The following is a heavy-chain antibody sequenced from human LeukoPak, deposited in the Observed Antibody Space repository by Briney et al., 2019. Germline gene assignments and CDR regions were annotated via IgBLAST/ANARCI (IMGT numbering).Heavy chain of an antibody. CDR1: GFTFSSYE. CDR3: ARGQWLPKYYFDY. J-gene: IGHJ4*02. CDR2: ISSSGSTI. D-gene: IGHD6-19*01. V-gene: IGHV3-48*03. Sequence: GGSLRLSCAASGFTFSSYEMNRVRQAPGKGLEWVSYISSSGSTIYYADSVKGRFTISRDNAKNSVYLRMNSLRAEDTAVYYCARGQWLPKYYFDYWGQGTLVTVSS.